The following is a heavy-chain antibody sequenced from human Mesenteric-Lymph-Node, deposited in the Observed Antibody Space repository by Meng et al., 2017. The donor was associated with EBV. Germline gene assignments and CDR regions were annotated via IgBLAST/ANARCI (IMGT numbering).Heavy chain of an antibody. D-gene: IGHD3-16*01. J-gene: IGHJ4*02. CDR2: IMPIYYTP. Sequence: QVQLVQSGTEVKKPGSSVKVSCKPSGGTFNNFAISWVRQAPGQGLEWMGGIMPIYYTPNYAQKFQGRITITADELTSTAYMELSSLRSDDTAVYYCAALESSIITRFKYWGQGTLVTVSS. V-gene: IGHV1-69*01. CDR3: AALESSIITRFKY. CDR1: GGTFNNFA.